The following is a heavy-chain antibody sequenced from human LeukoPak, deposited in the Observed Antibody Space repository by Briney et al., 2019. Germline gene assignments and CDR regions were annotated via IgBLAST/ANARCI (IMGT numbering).Heavy chain of an antibody. CDR2: ISAYNGNT. V-gene: IGHV1-18*01. D-gene: IGHD2-21*02. CDR3: ARDRVVTAIRPPDY. J-gene: IGHJ4*02. CDR1: GGTFSSYA. Sequence: ASVKVSRKASGGTFSSYAISWVRQAPGQGLEWMGWISAYNGNTNYAQKLQGRVTMTTDTSTSTAYMELRSLRSDDTAVYYCARDRVVTAIRPPDYWGQGTLVTVSS.